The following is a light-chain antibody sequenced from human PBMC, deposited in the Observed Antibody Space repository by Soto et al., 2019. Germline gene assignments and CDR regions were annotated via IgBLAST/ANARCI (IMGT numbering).Light chain of an antibody. Sequence: QSALTQPASVSGSPGQSITISCTGTSSDVGGYNYVSWYQQHPGKAHKLMISEVSNRPSGVSNRFSGSKSGNTASLTISGLQAEDEADYYCSSSTSSSSYVFGTGTKVTVL. V-gene: IGLV2-14*01. CDR2: EVS. CDR1: SSDVGGYNY. CDR3: SSSTSSSSYV. J-gene: IGLJ1*01.